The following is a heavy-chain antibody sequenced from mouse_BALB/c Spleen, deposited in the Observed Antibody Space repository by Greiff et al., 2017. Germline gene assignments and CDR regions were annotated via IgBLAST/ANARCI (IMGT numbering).Heavy chain of an antibody. CDR3: ASAYYGNYYAMDY. Sequence: EVQLQQSGPELVKPGASVKISCKASGYSFTGYYMHWVKQSHVKSLEWIGRINPYNGATSYNQNFKDKASLTVDKSSSTAYMELHSLTSEDSAVYYCASAYYGNYYAMDYWGQGTSVTVSS. J-gene: IGHJ4*01. D-gene: IGHD2-10*01. CDR2: INPYNGAT. CDR1: GYSFTGYY. V-gene: IGHV1-31*01.